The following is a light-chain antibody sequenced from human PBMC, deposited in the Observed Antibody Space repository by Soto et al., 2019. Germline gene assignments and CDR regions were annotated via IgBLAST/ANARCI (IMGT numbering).Light chain of an antibody. J-gene: IGKJ1*01. CDR1: QSITKY. Sequence: DIQMTQSPSSLSASVGDRVTITCRASQSITKYLNWYRQKPGKAPELLIYGAATLQSGVPSRFSGSGSGTEFTLTISSLQPEDFATYYCQQSYSTPGTFGQGTKVDIK. CDR2: GAA. V-gene: IGKV1-39*01. CDR3: QQSYSTPGT.